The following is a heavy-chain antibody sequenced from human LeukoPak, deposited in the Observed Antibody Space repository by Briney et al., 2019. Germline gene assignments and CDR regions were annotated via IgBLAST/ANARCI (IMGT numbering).Heavy chain of an antibody. CDR2: INPSGGST. CDR1: GYTFTSYY. V-gene: IGHV1-46*01. CDR3: ARGGLVILWFGGLGIDWVGP. J-gene: IGHJ5*02. Sequence: GASVKVSCKASGYTFTSYYMHWVRQAPGQGLEWMGIINPSGGSTSYAQKFQGRVTMTRDTSTSTVYMELSRLRSEDTAVYYCARGGLVILWFGGLGIDWVGPWGQGTLVTVSS. D-gene: IGHD3-10*01.